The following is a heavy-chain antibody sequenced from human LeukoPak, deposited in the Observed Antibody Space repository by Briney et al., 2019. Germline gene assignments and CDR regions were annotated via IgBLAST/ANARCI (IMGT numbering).Heavy chain of an antibody. CDR2: INPNSGGT. Sequence: ASVKVSCKTSGYAFTGYYVHWVRQAPGQGLEWMGWINPNSGGTNYAQKLQGRVTMTRDTSISTAYMELSRLRSDDTAVYYCARVIDFTIFSDYWGQGTLVTVSS. V-gene: IGHV1-2*02. CDR1: GYAFTGYY. D-gene: IGHD3-9*01. CDR3: ARVIDFTIFSDY. J-gene: IGHJ4*02.